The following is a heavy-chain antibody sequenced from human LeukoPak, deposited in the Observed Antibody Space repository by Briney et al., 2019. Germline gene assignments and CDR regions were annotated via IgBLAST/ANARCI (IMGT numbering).Heavy chain of an antibody. CDR2: ISGSGGST. V-gene: IGHV3-23*01. CDR3: AKGTGSSSSPFDP. Sequence: GGSLRLSCAASGFTFSNYALSWVRQAPGKGLEWVSDISGSGGSTYYADSVKGRFTISRDNSKNTMYLQMNSLRAEDTAVYYCAKGTGSSSSPFDPWGQGTLVTVSS. D-gene: IGHD6-13*01. J-gene: IGHJ5*02. CDR1: GFTFSNYA.